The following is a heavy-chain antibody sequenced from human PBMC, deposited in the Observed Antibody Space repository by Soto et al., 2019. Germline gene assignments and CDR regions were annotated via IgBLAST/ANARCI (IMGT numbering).Heavy chain of an antibody. CDR1: GFTFSSSS. CDR2: IDPLSSTM. J-gene: IGHJ4*02. Sequence: EVQLVESGGGLVQPGGSLRLSCAASGFTFSSSSMNWVRQAPGKGLEWVSFIDPLSSTMYYEDSVRGRFALSRDNAKNPLYLQMNSLIAQDTAIYYCTGGGVSSGPGYWGQGTLVTVSS. CDR3: TGGGVSSGPGY. V-gene: IGHV3-48*01. D-gene: IGHD3-22*01.